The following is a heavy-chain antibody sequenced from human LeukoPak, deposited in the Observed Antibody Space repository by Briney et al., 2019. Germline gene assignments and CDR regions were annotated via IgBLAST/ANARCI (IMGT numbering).Heavy chain of an antibody. CDR1: GFTFSSYG. Sequence: GGSLRLSCAASGFTFSSYGMHWVRQAPGKGLEWVSAISGSGGSTYYADSVKGRFTISRDNSKNTLYLQMNSLRAEDTAVYYCARSYSTVYYFDYWGQGTLVTVSS. D-gene: IGHD6-13*01. V-gene: IGHV3-23*01. CDR2: ISGSGGST. J-gene: IGHJ4*02. CDR3: ARSYSTVYYFDY.